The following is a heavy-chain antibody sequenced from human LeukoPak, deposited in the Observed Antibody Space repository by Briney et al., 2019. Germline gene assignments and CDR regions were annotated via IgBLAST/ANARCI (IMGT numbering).Heavy chain of an antibody. CDR1: GYTFTSYD. J-gene: IGHJ6*02. V-gene: IGHV1-8*01. CDR3: ARGGYGYYYYYGMDV. CDR2: MNPNSGNA. D-gene: IGHD3-16*01. Sequence: ASVKVSCKASGYTFTSYDINWVRQATGQGLEWMGWMNPNSGNAGYAQKFQGRVTMTRNTSISTAYMELSSLRSEDTAVYYCARGGYGYYYYYGMDVWGQGTTVTVSS.